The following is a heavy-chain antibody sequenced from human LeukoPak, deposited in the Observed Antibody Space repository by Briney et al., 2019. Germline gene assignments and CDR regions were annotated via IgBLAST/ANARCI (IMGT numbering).Heavy chain of an antibody. V-gene: IGHV1-18*01. CDR3: ARDRNCSSTSCYFRYYYYYGMDV. CDR2: ISAYNGNT. Sequence: GASVNVSCKSSVYTFTSYGISWVRQAPGQGLEWMGWISAYNGNTNYAQKLQGRVTMTTDTSTSTAYMELRSLRSDDTAVYYCARDRNCSSTSCYFRYYYYYGMDVWGQGTTVTVSS. J-gene: IGHJ6*02. D-gene: IGHD2-2*01. CDR1: VYTFTSYG.